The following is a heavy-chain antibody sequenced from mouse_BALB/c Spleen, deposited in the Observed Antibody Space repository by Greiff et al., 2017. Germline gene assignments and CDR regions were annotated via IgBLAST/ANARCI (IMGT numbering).Heavy chain of an antibody. V-gene: IGHV1S81*02. CDR1: GYTFTSYW. Sequence: QVQLQQPGAELVKPGASVKLSCKASGYTFTSYWMHWVKQRPGQGLEWIGEINPSNGRTNYNEKFKSKATLTVDKSSSTAYMQLSSPTSEDSAVYYCASGITTATGPYWGQGTTLTVSS. CDR3: ASGITTATGPY. J-gene: IGHJ2*01. D-gene: IGHD1-2*01. CDR2: INPSNGRT.